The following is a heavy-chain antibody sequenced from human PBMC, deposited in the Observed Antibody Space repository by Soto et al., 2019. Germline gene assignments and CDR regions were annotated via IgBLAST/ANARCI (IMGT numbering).Heavy chain of an antibody. CDR3: AKDQNRYSSGWLSYYYGMDV. J-gene: IGHJ6*02. CDR2: ISYDGSNK. D-gene: IGHD6-19*01. CDR1: GFTFSSYG. V-gene: IGHV3-30*18. Sequence: SLRLSCAASGFTFSSYGMHWVRQAPGKGLEWVAVISYDGSNKYYADSVKGRFTISRDNSKNTLYLQMNSLRAEDTAVYYCAKDQNRYSSGWLSYYYGMDVWGQGTTVTVSS.